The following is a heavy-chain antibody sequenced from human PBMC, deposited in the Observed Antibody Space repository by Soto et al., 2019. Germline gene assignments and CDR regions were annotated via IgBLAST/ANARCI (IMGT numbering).Heavy chain of an antibody. J-gene: IGHJ1*01. V-gene: IGHV1-69*13. CDR1: GGTFSSYA. CDR2: IIPIFGTA. Sequence: SVKVSCKASGGTFSSYAISWVRQAPGQGLEWMGGIIPIFGTANYAQKLQGRVTITADESTGTAYMELSSLRSEDTAVYYCARAAGYSSSWYVSEYFQHWGQGTLVTVSS. D-gene: IGHD6-13*01. CDR3: ARAAGYSSSWYVSEYFQH.